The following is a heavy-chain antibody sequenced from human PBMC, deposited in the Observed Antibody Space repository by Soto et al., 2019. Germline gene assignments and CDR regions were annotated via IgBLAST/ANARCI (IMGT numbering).Heavy chain of an antibody. V-gene: IGHV4-59*01. CDR3: ARSWASTNDY. CDR1: GCSISSYY. CDR2: IYYSGST. D-gene: IGHD1-26*01. J-gene: IGHJ4*02. Sequence: PXETLSLTCTVSGCSISSYYWSWIRQPPGKGLEWIGYIYYSGSTNYNPSLKSRVTISVDTSKNQFSLKLSSVTAADTAVYYCARSWASTNDYWGQGTLVTVSS.